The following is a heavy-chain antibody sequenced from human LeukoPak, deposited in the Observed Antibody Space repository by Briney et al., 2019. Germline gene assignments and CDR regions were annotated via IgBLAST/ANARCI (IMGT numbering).Heavy chain of an antibody. V-gene: IGHV4-4*07. Sequence: SETLSLTCTVSGGSISSYYWSWIRQPAGKGLEWIGRIYTSGSTNYNPSLKSRVTMSVDTSKNQFSLELSSVTAADTAVYYCARSDGSGYYRSPHNWFDPWGQGTLVTVSS. D-gene: IGHD5-12*01. CDR3: ARSDGSGYYRSPHNWFDP. J-gene: IGHJ5*02. CDR2: IYTSGST. CDR1: GGSISSYY.